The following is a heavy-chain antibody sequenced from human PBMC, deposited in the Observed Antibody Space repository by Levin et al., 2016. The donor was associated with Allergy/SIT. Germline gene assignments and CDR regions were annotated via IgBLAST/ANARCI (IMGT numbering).Heavy chain of an antibody. J-gene: IGHJ4*02. CDR1: GFTFSSYE. CDR3: ATLSPTGLLWFGGLDY. V-gene: IGHV3-48*03. D-gene: IGHD3-10*01. CDR2: ISSSGSTI. Sequence: GGSLRLSCAASGFTFSSYEMNWVRQAPGKGLEWVSYISSSGSTIYYADSVKGRFTISRDNAKNSLYLQMNSLRAEDTAVYYCATLSPTGLLWFGGLDYWGQGTPGHRLL.